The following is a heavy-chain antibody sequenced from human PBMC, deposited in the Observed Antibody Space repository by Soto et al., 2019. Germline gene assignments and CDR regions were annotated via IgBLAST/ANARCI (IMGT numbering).Heavy chain of an antibody. CDR1: GFTFSSYA. D-gene: IGHD1-26*01. J-gene: IGHJ4*02. Sequence: PGGSLRLSCAASGFTFSSYAMSWVRQTPGKGLEWVSGVLGGGGSTYYADSVKGRFTISRDNSKNTLYLQMNSLRAEDTAVYYCAKEAQEWELLWEPARPYFDYWGQGTLVTVSS. V-gene: IGHV3-23*01. CDR2: VLGGGGST. CDR3: AKEAQEWELLWEPARPYFDY.